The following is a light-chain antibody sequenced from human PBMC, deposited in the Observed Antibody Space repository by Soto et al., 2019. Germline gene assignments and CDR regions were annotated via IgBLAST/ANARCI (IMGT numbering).Light chain of an antibody. J-gene: IGLJ2*01. CDR3: SSYTSSSTLGV. Sequence: QSALTQPASLSGSPGQSITISCTGTSSDVGGYNYVSWYQQHPGKAPKRMIYDVSNRPSGVSNRFSGSKSGNTASLTISGLQAEDGADYYCSSYTSSSTLGVVGGGTKLTV. CDR1: SSDVGGYNY. CDR2: DVS. V-gene: IGLV2-14*01.